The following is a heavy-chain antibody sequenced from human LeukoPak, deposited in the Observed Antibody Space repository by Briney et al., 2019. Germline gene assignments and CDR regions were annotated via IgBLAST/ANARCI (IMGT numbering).Heavy chain of an antibody. CDR2: ISWNSGSI. V-gene: IGHV3-9*01. CDR3: AKAIGGVAPAAPLGY. CDR1: GFTFDDYA. J-gene: IGHJ4*02. Sequence: GGSLRLSCAASGFTFDDYAMHWVRQAPGKGLEWVSGISWNSGSIGYADSVKGRFTIPRDNAKNSLYLQMNSLRAEDTALYYCAKAIGGVAPAAPLGYWGQGTLVTVSS. D-gene: IGHD2-2*01.